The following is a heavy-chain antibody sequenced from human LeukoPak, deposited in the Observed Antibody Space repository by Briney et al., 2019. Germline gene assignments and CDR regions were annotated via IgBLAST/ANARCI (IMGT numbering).Heavy chain of an antibody. CDR2: VGSAGDT. CDR3: ARENVLAVAGKNYYYGMDV. J-gene: IGHJ6*02. CDR1: GFSFSNYD. V-gene: IGHV3-13*01. D-gene: IGHD6-19*01. Sequence: GGSLRLSCAASGFSFSNYDMHWVRQPAGKGLEWVSTVGSAGDTYYIDSVKGRFTSSRENAKNSLFLQINRLRAGDTAVYFCARENVLAVAGKNYYYGMDVWGQGTTVTVSS.